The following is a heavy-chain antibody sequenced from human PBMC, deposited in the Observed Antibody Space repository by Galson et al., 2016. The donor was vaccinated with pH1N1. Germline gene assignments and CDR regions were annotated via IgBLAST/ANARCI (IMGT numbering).Heavy chain of an antibody. CDR1: GFTVSSNY. J-gene: IGHJ6*02. V-gene: IGHV3-53*01. CDR3: ARVGDFWSYYYYNMDV. D-gene: IGHD3-3*01. CDR2: IHSGGRT. Sequence: SLRLSCAASGFTVSSNYMSWVRQAPGKGLEWVSLIHSGGRTYYADSVKGRFTISRDNSKNTLYLQMNSLRVEDTAVYYCARVGDFWSYYYYNMDVWGQGTTVTVS.